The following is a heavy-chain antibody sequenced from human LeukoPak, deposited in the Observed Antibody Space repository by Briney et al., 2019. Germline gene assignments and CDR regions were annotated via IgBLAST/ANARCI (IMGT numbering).Heavy chain of an antibody. CDR1: GFMFSKYA. D-gene: IGHD2-2*01. CDR2: VSASADST. J-gene: IGHJ6*02. V-gene: IGHV3-23*01. Sequence: GGSLRLPCAASGFMFSKYAMSWVRQAPGKGLEWVSAVSASADSTYYADSVKGRFTISRDNSKNTLFLQMHSLRAEDTAVYYCARRPAIFMDGVYYYSMDVWGQGTTVTVSS. CDR3: ARRPAIFMDGVYYYSMDV.